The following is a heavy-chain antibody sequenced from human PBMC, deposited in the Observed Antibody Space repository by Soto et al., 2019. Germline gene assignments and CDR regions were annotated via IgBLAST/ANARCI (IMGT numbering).Heavy chain of an antibody. D-gene: IGHD2-2*01. CDR1: GGSIRSYY. V-gene: IGHV4-59*01. Sequence: SVTLSLTCTVSGGSIRSYYWSLIRQHPGKGLEWIGYIYYSGSTNYNPSLKSRVTISVDTSKNQFSLKLSSVTAADTAVYYCARELSDALGYYYYGMDVWGQGTTVTVSS. J-gene: IGHJ6*02. CDR3: ARELSDALGYYYYGMDV. CDR2: IYYSGST.